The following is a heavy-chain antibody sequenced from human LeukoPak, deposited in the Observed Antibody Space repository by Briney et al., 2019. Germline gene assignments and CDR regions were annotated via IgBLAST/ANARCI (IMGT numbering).Heavy chain of an antibody. CDR1: GFIVSSNY. V-gene: IGHV3-53*01. J-gene: IGHJ4*02. Sequence: PGGSLRLSCAASGFIVSSNYMSWVRQAPGKGLEWASVIYSGGSTYYADSVKGRFTISRDNSKNTLYLQMNSLRAEDTAVYYCARGDYFDYWGQGTLVTVSS. CDR2: IYSGGST. CDR3: ARGDYFDY.